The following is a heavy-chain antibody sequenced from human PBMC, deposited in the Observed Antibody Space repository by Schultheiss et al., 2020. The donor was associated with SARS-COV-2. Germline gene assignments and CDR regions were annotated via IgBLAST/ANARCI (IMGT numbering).Heavy chain of an antibody. V-gene: IGHV4-59*01. J-gene: IGHJ5*02. CDR3: ARGRRCPILGSWFDP. D-gene: IGHD2-21*01. Sequence: SETLSLTCTVSGGSISSYCWSWIRQPPGKGLEWMGYISYNGSTNYNPSLKSRVTISVDTSENQFSLKLNSVTAADTAVYYCARGRRCPILGSWFDPWGQGTLVTVSS. CDR2: ISYNGST. CDR1: GGSISSYC.